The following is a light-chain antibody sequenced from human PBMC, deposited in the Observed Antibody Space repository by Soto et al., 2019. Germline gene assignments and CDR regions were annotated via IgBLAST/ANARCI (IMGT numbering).Light chain of an antibody. CDR1: QSVASN. V-gene: IGKV3-15*01. CDR3: QQYHNWPPQYT. J-gene: IGKJ2*01. Sequence: IVMTQSPASLSVSPGDGAPLSCRASQSVASNVAWYQQKPGQVPRLLIHGASTRAVGVLDRFSGSGSGTDFTLSINSLPSEKFAVYYCQQYHNWPPQYTFGQGTKLQIK. CDR2: GAS.